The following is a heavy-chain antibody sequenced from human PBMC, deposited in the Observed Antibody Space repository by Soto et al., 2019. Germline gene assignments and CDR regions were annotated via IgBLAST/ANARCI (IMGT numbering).Heavy chain of an antibody. J-gene: IGHJ6*02. V-gene: IGHV1-18*04. CDR1: GYTFTSYG. Sequence: QVQLVQSGAEVKKPGASVKVSCKDSGYTFTSYGISCVRQAPGQGLEWMGWISAYNGNTNYAQKLQGRVTMTTDTSTSTAYMELRSLRSDDTAVYYCARTYGSGSLYYYGMDVWGQGTTVTVSS. CDR2: ISAYNGNT. CDR3: ARTYGSGSLYYYGMDV. D-gene: IGHD3-10*01.